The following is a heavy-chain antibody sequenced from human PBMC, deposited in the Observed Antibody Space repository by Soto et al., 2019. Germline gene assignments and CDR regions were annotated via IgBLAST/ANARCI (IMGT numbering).Heavy chain of an antibody. Sequence: QVQLQESGPGLVKPSQTLSLTCTVSGDSISSNNNYWSWIRQPPGEGLEWIGFISYSGTTSYIPSLKSRVAISLHPSKNQSSLSLSSVTAADTAVDYCARGRGYSYGLDPWGQGTLVTASS. CDR2: ISYSGTT. J-gene: IGHJ5*02. D-gene: IGHD5-18*01. CDR1: GDSISSNNNY. CDR3: ARGRGYSYGLDP. V-gene: IGHV4-30-4*01.